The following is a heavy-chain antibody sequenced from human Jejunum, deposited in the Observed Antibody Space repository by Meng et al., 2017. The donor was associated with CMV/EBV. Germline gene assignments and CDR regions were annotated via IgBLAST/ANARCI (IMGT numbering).Heavy chain of an antibody. CDR1: GFTISSIY. J-gene: IGHJ4*01. CDR2: IFSDEGT. Sequence: VEAGVGVIEPGGSKRRYCEASGFTISSIYLTWVRQAQGKSVEWVSVIFSDEGTRYADTAKGRFTISRDPSKNTLYLQMNSLTTEDTAVYFCVTNSGGLGYWGHGTLVTVSS. CDR3: VTNSGGLGY. V-gene: IGHV3-53*01. D-gene: IGHD6-19*01.